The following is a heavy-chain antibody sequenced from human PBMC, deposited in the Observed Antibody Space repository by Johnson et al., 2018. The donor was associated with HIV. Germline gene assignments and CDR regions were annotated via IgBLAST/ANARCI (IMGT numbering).Heavy chain of an antibody. V-gene: IGHV3-48*04. J-gene: IGHJ3*02. CDR1: GFIFSSYG. CDR2: ISTSGSSI. D-gene: IGHD2-15*01. CDR3: ARGDCSGGSCYGPGAFDI. Sequence: EVQLVESGGGVVQPGRSLRLSCAASGFIFSSYGMHWVRQAPGKGLEWVSYISTSGSSIYYADSVKGRFTISRDNAKKSLFLQMNSRKTEDTAVYYCARGDCSGGSCYGPGAFDIWGQGTMVTVSS.